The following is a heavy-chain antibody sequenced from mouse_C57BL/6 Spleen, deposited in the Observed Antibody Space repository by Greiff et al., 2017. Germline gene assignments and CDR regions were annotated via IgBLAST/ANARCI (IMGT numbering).Heavy chain of an antibody. Sequence: QVQLQQSGAELARPGASVKLSCKASGYTFTSYGISWVKQRTGQGLEWIGEIYPRSGNPYYNEKFKGKATLTADKSSSTAYMELRSLTSEDSAVYFCAREGDYAMDYWGQGTSVTVSS. CDR3: AREGDYAMDY. CDR2: IYPRSGNP. V-gene: IGHV1-81*01. CDR1: GYTFTSYG. J-gene: IGHJ4*01.